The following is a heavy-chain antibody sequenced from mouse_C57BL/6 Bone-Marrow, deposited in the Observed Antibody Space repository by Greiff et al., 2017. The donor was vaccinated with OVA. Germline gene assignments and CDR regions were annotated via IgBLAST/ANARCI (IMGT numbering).Heavy chain of an antibody. J-gene: IGHJ2*01. V-gene: IGHV1-59*01. CDR2: IDPSDSYT. D-gene: IGHD3-2*02. Sequence: VQLQQPGAELVRPGTSVKLSCKASGYTFTSYWMHWVKQRPGQGLEWIGVIDPSDSYTNYNQKFKGKATLTVDTSSSTAYMQLSSLASEDSAVYYGARGSSGSFDYWGKGTTLTVSS. CDR3: ARGSSGSFDY. CDR1: GYTFTSYW.